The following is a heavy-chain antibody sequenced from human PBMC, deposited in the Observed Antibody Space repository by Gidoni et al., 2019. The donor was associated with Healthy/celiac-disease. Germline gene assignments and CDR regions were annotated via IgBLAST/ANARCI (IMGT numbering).Heavy chain of an antibody. J-gene: IGHJ4*02. Sequence: QLQLQESGPGLVKPSETLSLTCTVSGGSISSSSYYWGWIRQPPGKGLEWIGSIYYSGSTYYNPSLKSRVTISVDTSKNQFSLKLSSVTAADTAVYYCATPSGSYFTAVDYWGQGTLVTVSS. V-gene: IGHV4-39*01. CDR2: IYYSGST. D-gene: IGHD1-26*01. CDR3: ATPSGSYFTAVDY. CDR1: GGSISSSSYY.